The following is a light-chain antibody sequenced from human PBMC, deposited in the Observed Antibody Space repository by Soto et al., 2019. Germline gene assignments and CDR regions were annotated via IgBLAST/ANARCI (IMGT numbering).Light chain of an antibody. CDR1: QNLLHIGGYNY. V-gene: IGKV2-28*01. Sequence: DIVVTQSPLSLSVTHVDPASISCRSSQNLLHIGGYNYLDWYVQKPGQSPQLLIFLGSYRASGVPDRFSGSGSGTDFTLRISRVEAEDVGVYYCMQAVYTRTFGPGTKVDIK. CDR3: MQAVYTRT. J-gene: IGKJ1*01. CDR2: LGS.